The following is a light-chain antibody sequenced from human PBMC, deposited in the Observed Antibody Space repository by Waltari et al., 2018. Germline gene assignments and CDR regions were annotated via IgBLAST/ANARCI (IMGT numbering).Light chain of an antibody. Sequence: SSELTQDPAVSVALGQTVRITCQGDSLRSYYASWYQQKPGQAPVLVIYGKNNRPPGIPDRFSGSRSGNTASLTITGAQAEDEADYYCNSRDSSGNLVVFGGGTKLTVL. CDR2: GKN. V-gene: IGLV3-19*01. J-gene: IGLJ2*01. CDR3: NSRDSSGNLVV. CDR1: SLRSYY.